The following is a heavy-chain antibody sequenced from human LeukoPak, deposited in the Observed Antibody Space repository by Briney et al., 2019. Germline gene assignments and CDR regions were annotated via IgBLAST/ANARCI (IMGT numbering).Heavy chain of an antibody. CDR3: AKSRGYNYEIDH. Sequence: GGSLRLSCAASGFTFSDYYMSWIRQAPGKGLEWVSYISSSGSTIYYADSVKGRFTISRDNAKNSLYLRMHSLKTEDTALYYCAKSRGYNYEIDHWGQGTLVTVSS. D-gene: IGHD5-18*01. CDR2: ISSSGSTI. CDR1: GFTFSDYY. J-gene: IGHJ4*02. V-gene: IGHV3-11*01.